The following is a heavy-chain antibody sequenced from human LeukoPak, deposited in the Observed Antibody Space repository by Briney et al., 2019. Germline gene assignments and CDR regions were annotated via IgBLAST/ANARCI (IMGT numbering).Heavy chain of an antibody. J-gene: IGHJ4*02. CDR2: TNPSTGGT. Sequence: ASVKVSCKTSGYTFTGSYLHWVRQVPGQGLEWTGWTNPSTGGTKSAQQFEGRVTMTRDTSNTTGYLELRSLRLDDAATYYCARGGAFCSITTCHEFDHWGQGTLVIAS. D-gene: IGHD2-2*01. V-gene: IGHV1-2*02. CDR1: GYTFTGSY. CDR3: ARGGAFCSITTCHEFDH.